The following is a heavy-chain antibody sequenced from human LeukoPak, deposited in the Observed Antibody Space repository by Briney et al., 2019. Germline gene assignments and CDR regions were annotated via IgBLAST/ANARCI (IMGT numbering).Heavy chain of an antibody. CDR3: ATPPSIAVAGTVDY. CDR1: GFTFSSYS. V-gene: IGHV3-21*01. J-gene: IGHJ4*02. Sequence: PGGSLRLSCAASGFTFSSYSMNWVRQAPGKGLEWVSSISSSSSYIYYADSVKGRFTVSRDNAKNSLYLQMNSLGAEDTAVYYCATPPSIAVAGTVDYWGQGTLVTVSS. CDR2: ISSSSSYI. D-gene: IGHD6-19*01.